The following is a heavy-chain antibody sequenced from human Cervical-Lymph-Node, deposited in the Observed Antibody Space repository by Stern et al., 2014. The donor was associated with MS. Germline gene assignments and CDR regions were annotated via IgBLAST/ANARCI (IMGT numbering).Heavy chain of an antibody. CDR2: IYHSWAS. CDR3: ARERQQYCNSEGCSYWYFDL. CDR1: GGSVRSTNW. D-gene: IGHD2/OR15-2a*01. V-gene: IGHV4-4*02. J-gene: IGHJ2*01. Sequence: VQLQESGPGLVKPSGTLSLTCAVSGGSVRSTNWWSWVRQSPGKGLEWIGKIYHSWASTYRPSLRSRVSIPLDTSKNHLSLHLTSVTAADTAVYYCARERQQYCNSEGCSYWYFDLWGRGTLVTVSS.